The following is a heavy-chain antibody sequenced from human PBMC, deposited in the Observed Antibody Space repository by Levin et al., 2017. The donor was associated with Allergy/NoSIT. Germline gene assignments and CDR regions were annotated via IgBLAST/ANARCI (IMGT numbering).Heavy chain of an antibody. CDR3: AKGLGPGYYYYGMDV. V-gene: IGHV3-9*01. Sequence: LSLTCAASGFPFDESAMHWVRQAPGKGLEWVSGISWNSGSIGYADSVKGRFTISRDNAKNSLYLQMNSLRAEDTALYYCAKGLGPGYYYYGMDVWGQGTTVTVSS. D-gene: IGHD3-16*01. CDR1: GFPFDESA. CDR2: ISWNSGSI. J-gene: IGHJ6*02.